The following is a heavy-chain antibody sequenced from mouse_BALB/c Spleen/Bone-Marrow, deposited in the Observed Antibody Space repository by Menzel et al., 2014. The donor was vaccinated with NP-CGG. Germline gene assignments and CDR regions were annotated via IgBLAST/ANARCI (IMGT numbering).Heavy chain of an antibody. J-gene: IGHJ1*01. D-gene: IGHD3-1*01. CDR3: ARGLRYWYFDV. V-gene: IGHV1-7*01. Sequence: QVQLQQSGAELAKPGASVKMSCKASGYTFTSYWMHWVKQRPGQGLERIGYINPSTGYTEYNQKFKDKATLTADKSSSTAYMQLSSLTSEDSAVYYCARGLRYWYFDVWGAGTAVTVSS. CDR1: GYTFTSYW. CDR2: INPSTGYT.